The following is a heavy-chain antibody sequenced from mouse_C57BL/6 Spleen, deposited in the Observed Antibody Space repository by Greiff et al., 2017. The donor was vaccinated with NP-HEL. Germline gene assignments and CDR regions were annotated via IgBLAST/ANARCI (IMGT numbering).Heavy chain of an antibody. CDR3: TRDPRSYYYGSSYYAMDY. J-gene: IGHJ4*01. V-gene: IGHV5-9-1*02. Sequence: EVKLMESGDGLVKPGGSLKLSCAASGFTFSSYAMSWVRQTPEKRLEWVAYISSGGGYIYYADTVKGRFTISRDNARNTLYLQMSSLKSEDTAMYYCTRDPRSYYYGSSYYAMDYWGQGTSVTVSS. D-gene: IGHD1-1*01. CDR1: GFTFSSYA. CDR2: ISSGGGYI.